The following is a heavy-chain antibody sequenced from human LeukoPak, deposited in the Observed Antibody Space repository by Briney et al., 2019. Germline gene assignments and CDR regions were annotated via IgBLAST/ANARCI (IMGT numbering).Heavy chain of an antibody. J-gene: IGHJ4*02. CDR3: ARGGYYDFWSGYYPQYYFDY. CDR2: IYHSGST. CDR1: GGSISSGGYS. Sequence: PSQTLSLTCAVSGGSISSGGYSWSWIRQPPGKGLEWIGYIYHSGSTYYNPSLKSRVTISVDRSKNQFSLKLSSVTAADTAVYYCARGGYYDFWSGYYPQYYFDYWGQGTQVTVSS. V-gene: IGHV4-30-2*01. D-gene: IGHD3-3*01.